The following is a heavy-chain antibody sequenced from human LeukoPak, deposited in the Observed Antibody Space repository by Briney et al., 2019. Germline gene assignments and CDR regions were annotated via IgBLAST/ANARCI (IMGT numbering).Heavy chain of an antibody. V-gene: IGHV1-18*01. J-gene: IGHJ5*02. CDR1: GYTFTSYG. D-gene: IGHD3-3*01. CDR3: ARDPTIFGVVTWFGP. Sequence: ASVKVSCKASGYTFTSYGISWVRQAPGQGLEWMGWISAYNGNTNYAQKLQGRVTMTTDTSTSTAYMELRSLRSDDTAVYYCARDPTIFGVVTWFGPWGQGTLVTVSS. CDR2: ISAYNGNT.